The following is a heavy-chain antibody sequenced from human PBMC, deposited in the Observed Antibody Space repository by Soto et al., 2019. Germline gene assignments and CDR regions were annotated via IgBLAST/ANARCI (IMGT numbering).Heavy chain of an antibody. J-gene: IGHJ6*02. V-gene: IGHV1-69*06. CDR3: ARASQPMWFGDFRDSYGMDV. CDR2: IIPIFGTA. CDR1: GGTFSSYA. D-gene: IGHD3-10*01. Sequence: ASVKVSCKASGGTFSSYAISWVRQAPGQGLEWMGGIIPIFGTANYAQKFQGRVTITADKSTSTAYMELSSLRSEDTAVYYRARASQPMWFGDFRDSYGMDVWGQGTTVTVSS.